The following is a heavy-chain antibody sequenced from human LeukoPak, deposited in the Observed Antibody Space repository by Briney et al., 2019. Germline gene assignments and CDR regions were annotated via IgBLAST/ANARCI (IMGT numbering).Heavy chain of an antibody. CDR1: GFTFSDYD. CDR3: ARVSSQQLK. Sequence: GGSLRLSCAASGFTFSDYDMSGIRQAPGKGLEWISYISSSGSTIFQADSMKGRFTISRDNAKNSLYLQMNNLRVEDTAVYYCARVSSQQLKWGQGTLVTVSS. CDR2: ISSSGSTI. D-gene: IGHD6-13*01. J-gene: IGHJ4*02. V-gene: IGHV3-11*01.